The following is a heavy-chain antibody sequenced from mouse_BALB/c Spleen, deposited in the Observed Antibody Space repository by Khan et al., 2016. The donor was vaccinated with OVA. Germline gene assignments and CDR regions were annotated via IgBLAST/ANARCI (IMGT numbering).Heavy chain of an antibody. D-gene: IGHD1-2*01. V-gene: IGHV3-2*02. CDR2: ISYSGST. CDR3: ARTARIKY. CDR1: GYSNTSGYG. J-gene: IGHJ2*01. Sequence: EVQLQESGPGLVKPSQSLSLTCTVTGYSNTSGYGWNWIRQFPGNKLEWMGYISYSGSTNYNPSLKSRISIPRDTSKNQFFLQLNSGTTEDTATYYCARTARIKYWGQGTTLTVSS.